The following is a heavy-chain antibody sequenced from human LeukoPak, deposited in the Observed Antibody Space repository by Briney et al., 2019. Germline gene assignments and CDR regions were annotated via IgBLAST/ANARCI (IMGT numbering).Heavy chain of an antibody. J-gene: IGHJ4*02. CDR2: ISGSDANT. CDR3: AIREPIGY. D-gene: IGHD1-14*01. CDR1: GFTFSSYA. Sequence: GRSLRLSCAASGFTFSSYAMYWVRQAPGKGLEWVSAISGSDANTYYADSVKGRFTISRDNSKNTLYLQMNSLRAEDTAVYYCAIREPIGYWGQGTLVTVSS. V-gene: IGHV3-23*01.